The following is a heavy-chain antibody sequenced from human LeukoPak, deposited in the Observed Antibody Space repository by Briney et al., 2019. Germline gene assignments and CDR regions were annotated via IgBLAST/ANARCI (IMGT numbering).Heavy chain of an antibody. V-gene: IGHV1-8*01. Sequence: ASVKVSCKASGYTFTSYDINWVRQATGQGLEWMGWMNPNSGNTGYAHKFKGRVTITRNTSINTPYMQLNSLRAEDTAVYYFRRGTRGMIVVVNALDYWGQGTLVTDSS. D-gene: IGHD3-22*01. CDR3: RRGTRGMIVVVNALDY. J-gene: IGHJ4*02. CDR2: MNPNSGNT. CDR1: GYTFTSYD.